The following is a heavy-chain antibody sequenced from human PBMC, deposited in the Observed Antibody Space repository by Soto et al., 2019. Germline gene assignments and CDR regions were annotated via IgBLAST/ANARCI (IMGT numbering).Heavy chain of an antibody. CDR1: GFTFSSYS. J-gene: IGHJ4*02. D-gene: IGHD1-26*01. CDR3: AREDILGARSFDY. Sequence: GGSLRLSXAASGFTFSSYSVNWVRQAPGKGLEWVSYISSGSKTIFYADSVKGRFTVSRDNAKNSQYLQMNSLRDEDTAVYYCAREDILGARSFDYWGQGTLVTVS. V-gene: IGHV3-48*02. CDR2: ISSGSKTI.